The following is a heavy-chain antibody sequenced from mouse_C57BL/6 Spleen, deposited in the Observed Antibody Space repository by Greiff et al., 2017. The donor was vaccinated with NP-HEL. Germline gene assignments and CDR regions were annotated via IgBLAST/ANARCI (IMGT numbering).Heavy chain of an antibody. Sequence: EVQLQQSGPELVKPGASVKIPCKASGYTFTDYNMDWVKQSHGKSLEWIGDINPNNGGTIYNQKFKGKATLTVDKSSSTAYMELRSLTSEETAFYYCARGDYYGSSFPYWGQGTLVTVSA. D-gene: IGHD1-1*01. J-gene: IGHJ3*01. CDR3: ARGDYYGSSFPY. CDR2: INPNNGGT. V-gene: IGHV1-18*01. CDR1: GYTFTDYN.